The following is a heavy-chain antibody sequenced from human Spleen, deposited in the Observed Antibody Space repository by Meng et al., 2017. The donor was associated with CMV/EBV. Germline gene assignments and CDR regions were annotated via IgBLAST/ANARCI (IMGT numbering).Heavy chain of an antibody. CDR3: ARTAAAGPYYFDY. CDR2: IYTGGST. Sequence: VHRQECAPGPVKPSPPLSLTCTVSCCSISSGSYYWSWNRPPAGKGLEWIGRIYTGGSTNYNPSLKSRATISVDTSKNQFSLKLSSVTAADTAVYYCARTAAAGPYYFDYWGQGTLVTVSS. CDR1: CCSISSGSYY. V-gene: IGHV4-61*02. J-gene: IGHJ4*02. D-gene: IGHD6-13*01.